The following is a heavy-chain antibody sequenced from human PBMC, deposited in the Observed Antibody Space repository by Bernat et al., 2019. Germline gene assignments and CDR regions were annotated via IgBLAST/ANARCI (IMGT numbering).Heavy chain of an antibody. CDR1: GDSVSNTGVA. Sequence: QVQLQQSGPGLVKPSQTLSLTCAISGDSVSNTGVAWNWIRQSPSRGLEWLGKTYYRSEWSSKYALSVKSRITITPDTSKNQFSLQLNSVTPEDTAIYYCVRGHLWAFDNWGQGTMVTVSS. V-gene: IGHV6-1*01. D-gene: IGHD2-21*01. J-gene: IGHJ3*02. CDR2: TYYRSEWSS. CDR3: VRGHLWAFDN.